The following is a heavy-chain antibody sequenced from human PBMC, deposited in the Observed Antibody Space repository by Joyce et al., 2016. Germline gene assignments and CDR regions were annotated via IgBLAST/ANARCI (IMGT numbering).Heavy chain of an antibody. CDR3: TRSSRTGYTAGWPDFDY. CDR2: MSDDGSHQ. D-gene: IGHD2-2*02. Sequence: QVPLLESGGGVAQPGRSLRLSCAASEFAFSSHARHWVRQAPGKGLEWVAVMSDDGSHQYYADSVRGRFTISRDNSQNTLYLQMNSLRVEDTAVYYCTRSSRTGYTAGWPDFDYWGQGTLVTVSS. CDR1: EFAFSSHA. V-gene: IGHV3-30*03. J-gene: IGHJ4*02.